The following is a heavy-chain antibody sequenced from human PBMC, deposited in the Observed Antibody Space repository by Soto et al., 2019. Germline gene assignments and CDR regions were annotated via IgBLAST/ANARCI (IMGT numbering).Heavy chain of an antibody. Sequence: ASVKVSCKASGYTFTSYGMHWVRQAPGQRLDWMGWIIAGNGNTQYSQKFQGRVTITRDTSASTAYMELSSLRSEDTAVYNCARSFGSGSYTNWLDPWGQGTLVTVSS. CDR3: ARSFGSGSYTNWLDP. CDR2: IIAGNGNT. J-gene: IGHJ5*02. D-gene: IGHD3-10*01. CDR1: GYTFTSYG. V-gene: IGHV1-3*01.